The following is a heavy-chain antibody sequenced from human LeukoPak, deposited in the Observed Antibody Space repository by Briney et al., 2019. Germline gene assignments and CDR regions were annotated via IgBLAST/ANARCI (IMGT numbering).Heavy chain of an antibody. CDR3: ASDLVRYYGSGDY. CDR1: GFTFSSYS. J-gene: IGHJ4*02. CDR2: ISSSSSYI. Sequence: PGGSLRLSCAASGFTFSSYSMNWVRQAPGKGLEWVSSISSSSSYIYYADSVKGRFTISRDNAKNSLYMQMNSLRAEDTAVYYCASDLVRYYGSGDYWGQGTLVTVSS. D-gene: IGHD3-10*01. V-gene: IGHV3-21*01.